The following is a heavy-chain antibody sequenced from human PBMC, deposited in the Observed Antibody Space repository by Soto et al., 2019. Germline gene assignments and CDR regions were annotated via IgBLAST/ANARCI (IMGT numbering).Heavy chain of an antibody. J-gene: IGHJ4*02. CDR2: ISGSGGST. D-gene: IGHD4-17*01. Sequence: EVQLLESGGGLVQPGGSLRLSCAASGFTFSSYAMSWVRQAPGKGLEWVSAISGSGGSTYYADSVKGRFTISRDNSKNTLSLQRNSLRAEDTAVYYCVKGSRGDYGRITLGFWGQGTLVTVSS. V-gene: IGHV3-23*01. CDR3: VKGSRGDYGRITLGF. CDR1: GFTFSSYA.